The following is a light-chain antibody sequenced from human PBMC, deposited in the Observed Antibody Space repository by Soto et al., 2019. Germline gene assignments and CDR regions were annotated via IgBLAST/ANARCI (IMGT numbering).Light chain of an antibody. CDR3: QQYNDWPLT. V-gene: IGKV3-20*01. CDR2: GAS. J-gene: IGKJ4*01. Sequence: EIVLTQSPGTLSLSPGDRATLSCRASQSVSSNYLAWYQQKPGQAPRLLIYGASSRATGIPDRFSGSGSGTDFTLTISRLEPADFVVYYCQQYNDWPLTFGGGTKVEIK. CDR1: QSVSSNY.